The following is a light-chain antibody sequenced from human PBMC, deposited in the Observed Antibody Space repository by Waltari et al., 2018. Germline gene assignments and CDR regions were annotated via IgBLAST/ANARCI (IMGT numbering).Light chain of an antibody. V-gene: IGLV2-14*01. J-gene: IGLJ1*01. Sequence: QSALTQPASVSGSPGQPITISCTGPSSDVGGSTSASWYQQHPGKAPNLMIYEVSKRTSGVSNRFSGSKSGNTASLTISGLQAEDEADYYCSSYTSSSTLYVFGTGTKVTVL. CDR2: EVS. CDR1: SSDVGGSTS. CDR3: SSYTSSSTLYV.